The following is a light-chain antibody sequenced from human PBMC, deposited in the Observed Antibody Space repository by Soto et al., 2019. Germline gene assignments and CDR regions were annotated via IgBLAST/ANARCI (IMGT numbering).Light chain of an antibody. V-gene: IGKV3-11*01. Sequence: EIVLTQSPATLSLSPGERATLSCRASRTVNNYLAWYQQKPGQAPRLLIDDASFRAAGIPARFSGSGAGTEFTLTISGREPEDFAVYFCRQRSDWPPITFGQGTRVEL. CDR2: DAS. CDR3: RQRSDWPPIT. J-gene: IGKJ5*01. CDR1: RTVNNY.